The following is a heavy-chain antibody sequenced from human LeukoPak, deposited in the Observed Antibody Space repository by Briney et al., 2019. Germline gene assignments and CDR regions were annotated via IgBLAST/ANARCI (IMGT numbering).Heavy chain of an antibody. J-gene: IGHJ4*02. CDR1: GFTFSSYG. Sequence: GGSLRLSCAASGFTFSSYGMHWVRQAPGKGLEWVAFIRYDGNNKYYADSVKGRFTVSRDNSKNTLYLQMNSLRAEDTAVYYCARGGPRDGYDYWGQGTLVTVSS. CDR3: ARGGPRDGYDY. D-gene: IGHD5-18*01. V-gene: IGHV3-30*02. CDR2: IRYDGNNK.